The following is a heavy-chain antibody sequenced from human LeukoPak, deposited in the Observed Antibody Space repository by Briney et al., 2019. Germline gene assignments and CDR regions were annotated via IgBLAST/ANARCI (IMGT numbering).Heavy chain of an antibody. CDR3: ARLSSTWYVDY. V-gene: IGHV5-51*01. Sequence: GESLQISCKGSGYSFSNYWISWVRQMPGKGLEWMGIIYPGDSDTRHSPSFQGQVTISADKSISTAYLQWSSLKASDTAMYYCARLSSTWYVDYWGQGTLVIVAS. CDR2: IYPGDSDT. CDR1: GYSFSNYW. D-gene: IGHD6-13*01. J-gene: IGHJ4*02.